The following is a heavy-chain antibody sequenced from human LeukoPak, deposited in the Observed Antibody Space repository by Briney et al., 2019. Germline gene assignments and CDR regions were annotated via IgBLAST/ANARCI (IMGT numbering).Heavy chain of an antibody. CDR3: ARDSPLIHYYDSSGYGGGYYGMDV. CDR2: ISAYNGNT. Sequence: AASVTVSCKASGYTFTSCGISWVRQAPGPGLEWMGWISAYNGNTNYAQKFQGRVTMTRVASTSTVYMELSSLRSEDTALYYCARDSPLIHYYDSSGYGGGYYGMDVWGQGTTVTVSS. CDR1: GYTFTSCG. D-gene: IGHD3-22*01. V-gene: IGHV1-18*01. J-gene: IGHJ6*02.